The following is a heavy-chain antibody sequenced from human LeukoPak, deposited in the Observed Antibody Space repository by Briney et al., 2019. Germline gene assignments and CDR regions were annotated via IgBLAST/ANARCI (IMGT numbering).Heavy chain of an antibody. CDR3: ARSGPIDY. Sequence: GGSLRLSCAASGFTFTSYSMNWVRQAPGKGLEWVSVIYSGGSTYYADSVKGRFTISRDNSKNTLFLQMNSLRAEDTAVYYCARSGPIDYWGQGTLVTVSS. J-gene: IGHJ4*02. CDR2: IYSGGST. D-gene: IGHD6-25*01. V-gene: IGHV3-66*02. CDR1: GFTFTSYS.